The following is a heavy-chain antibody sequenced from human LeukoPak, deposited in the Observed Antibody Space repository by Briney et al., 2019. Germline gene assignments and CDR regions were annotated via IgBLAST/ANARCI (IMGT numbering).Heavy chain of an antibody. Sequence: PETLSLTCTVSGYSITSAYYWSWIRQPPGKGLEWIGSIYYSGSTYYNPSLKSRVTISVDTSKNQFSLKLSSVTAADTAVYYCARVSSGLRYFDYWGQGTLVTVSS. V-gene: IGHV4-38-2*02. J-gene: IGHJ4*02. CDR1: GYSITSAYY. CDR2: IYYSGST. CDR3: ARVSSGLRYFDY. D-gene: IGHD3-9*01.